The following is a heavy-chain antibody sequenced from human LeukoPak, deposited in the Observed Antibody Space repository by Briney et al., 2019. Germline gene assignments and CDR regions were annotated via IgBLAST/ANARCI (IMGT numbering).Heavy chain of an antibody. CDR1: GGSTSSYY. V-gene: IGHV4-59*01. D-gene: IGHD3-10*01. CDR3: ARGEPYYYGSGTLVDYFDY. Sequence: SETLSLSCTVSGGSTSSYYWSWIWQPPGKGLEWIGYISYSGSTNYNPSLKNRVTISVDTSKNQFSLKLNSVTAADTAVYYCARGEPYYYGSGTLVDYFDYWGQGTLVTVSS. CDR2: ISYSGST. J-gene: IGHJ4*02.